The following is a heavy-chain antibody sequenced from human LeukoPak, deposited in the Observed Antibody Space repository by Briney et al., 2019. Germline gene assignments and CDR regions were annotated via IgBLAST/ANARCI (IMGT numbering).Heavy chain of an antibody. V-gene: IGHV3-30*04. CDR1: GFTFNNYA. Sequence: GRSLRLSCAASGFTFNNYAMHWVRQAPGKGLEWVAFMSYDGSDEYYADSVKGRFTVSRDNSKKTLSLEMNSLRAEDTAIYYCAKDLSGTYVSFYIDNWGQGTLVTVSS. D-gene: IGHD1-26*01. CDR2: MSYDGSDE. CDR3: AKDLSGTYVSFYIDN. J-gene: IGHJ4*02.